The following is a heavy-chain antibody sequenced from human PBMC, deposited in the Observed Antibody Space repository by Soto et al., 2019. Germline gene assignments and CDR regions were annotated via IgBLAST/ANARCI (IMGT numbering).Heavy chain of an antibody. Sequence: PGEALKISCKASGFSFGTHWITWVRQMPGKGLERVGRISPSDSYTSYSPSFEGHATISADRSISTAYLQWNSLNASDSAVYYWANAMGGVFGNWGQGTPVTVSS. D-gene: IGHD3-3*01. V-gene: IGHV5-10-1*01. J-gene: IGHJ4*02. CDR1: GFSFGTHW. CDR2: ISPSDSYT. CDR3: ANAMGGVFGN.